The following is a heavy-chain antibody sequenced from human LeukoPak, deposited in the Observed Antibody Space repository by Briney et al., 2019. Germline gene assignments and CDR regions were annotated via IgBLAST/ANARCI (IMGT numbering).Heavy chain of an antibody. D-gene: IGHD5-24*01. CDR3: AKLLGTATTYDS. CDR2: INPDGSQK. Sequence: GGSLGLSCAASGFTFSGNWMSWVRQAPGKGLEWVASINPDGSQKLYVDSVKGRLTISRDNTKSSLYLQMNSLGAEDTATYYCAKLLGTATTYDSWGQGTRVTVSS. CDR1: GFTFSGNW. V-gene: IGHV3-7*01. J-gene: IGHJ4*02.